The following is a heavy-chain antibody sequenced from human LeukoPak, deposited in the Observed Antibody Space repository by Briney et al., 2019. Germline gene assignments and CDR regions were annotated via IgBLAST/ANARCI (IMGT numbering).Heavy chain of an antibody. CDR3: ARDYFDSSDYPQTYYYYYMDV. CDR2: ISSTSTFI. CDR1: GFTFSRYS. Sequence: PGGSLRLSRAASGFTFSRYSMNWVRQAPGKGLEWVAFISSTSTFIYSADSVKGRFTISRDTAKNSLFLQMNSLRAEDTAIYYCARDYFDSSDYPQTYYYYYMDVWGKGTTVTVSS. D-gene: IGHD3-22*01. V-gene: IGHV3-21*01. J-gene: IGHJ6*03.